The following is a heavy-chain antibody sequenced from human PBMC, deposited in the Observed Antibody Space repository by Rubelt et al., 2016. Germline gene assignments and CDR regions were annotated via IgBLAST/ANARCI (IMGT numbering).Heavy chain of an antibody. CDR1: GGSFSGYY. Sequence: VQLQQWGAGLLKPSETLSLTCAVYGGSFSGYYWSWIRQPPGKGLEWIGEINHSGSTNYNPSLKSRVTISVDTSKNQFSLKVSSVTAADTAVYYCASQSSSGWYAFDIWGQGTMVTVSS. J-gene: IGHJ3*02. CDR3: ASQSSSGWYAFDI. V-gene: IGHV4-34*01. D-gene: IGHD6-19*01. CDR2: INHSGST.